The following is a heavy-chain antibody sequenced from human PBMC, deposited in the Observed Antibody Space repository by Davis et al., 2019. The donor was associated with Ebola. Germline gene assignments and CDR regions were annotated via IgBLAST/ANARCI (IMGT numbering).Heavy chain of an antibody. CDR1: EFTFSSYS. V-gene: IGHV3-21*01. D-gene: IGHD2-15*01. CDR2: ISSNGISI. J-gene: IGHJ6*02. CDR3: ATSTSCDGGRCVRYGMDV. Sequence: PGGSLRLSCAASEFTFSSYSMSWVRQAPGKGLEWVSSISSNGISIYYADSVKGRFTISRDNAKNSLYLQMNSLRAEDTAVYYCATSTSCDGGRCVRYGMDVWGQGTTVTVSS.